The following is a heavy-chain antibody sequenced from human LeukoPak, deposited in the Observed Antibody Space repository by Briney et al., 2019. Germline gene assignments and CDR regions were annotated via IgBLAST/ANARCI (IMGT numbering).Heavy chain of an antibody. CDR2: IYYSGST. D-gene: IGHD3-10*01. CDR1: GYSISNGYY. Sequence: SETLSLTCTVSGYSISNGYYWSWIRQPPGKGLEWIGYIYYSGSTNYNPSLKSRVTISVDTSKNQFSLKLSSVTAADTAVYYCASWGSGSFNWGQGTLVTVSS. V-gene: IGHV4-61*01. CDR3: ASWGSGSFN. J-gene: IGHJ4*02.